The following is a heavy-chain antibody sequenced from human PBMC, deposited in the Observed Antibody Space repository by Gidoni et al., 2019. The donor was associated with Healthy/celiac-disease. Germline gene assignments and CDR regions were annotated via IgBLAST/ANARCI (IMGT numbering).Heavy chain of an antibody. CDR1: GDSVSSNSAA. CDR3: AREDGLVIAAAGTSNWFDP. J-gene: IGHJ5*02. CDR2: TYYRSKWYN. Sequence: SGPGLVKPSQTLSLTCAISGDSVSSNSAAWNWIRQSPSRGLEWLGRTYYRSKWYNDYAVSVKSRITINPDTSKNQFSLQLNSVTPEDTAVYYCAREDGLVIAAAGTSNWFDPWGQGTLVTVSS. V-gene: IGHV6-1*01. D-gene: IGHD6-13*01.